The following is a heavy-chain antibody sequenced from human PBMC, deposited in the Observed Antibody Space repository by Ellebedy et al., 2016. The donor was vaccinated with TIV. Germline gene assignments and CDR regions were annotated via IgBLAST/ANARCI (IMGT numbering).Heavy chain of an antibody. Sequence: SETLSLXXTVSGGSISSYYWSWIRQPPGKGLEWIGYIYYSGSTNYNPSLKSRVTISVDTSKNQFSLKLSSVTAADTAVYYCARDYPYGVYGMDVWGQGTTVTVSS. CDR3: ARDYPYGVYGMDV. V-gene: IGHV4-59*12. J-gene: IGHJ6*02. D-gene: IGHD3-10*01. CDR2: IYYSGST. CDR1: GGSISSYY.